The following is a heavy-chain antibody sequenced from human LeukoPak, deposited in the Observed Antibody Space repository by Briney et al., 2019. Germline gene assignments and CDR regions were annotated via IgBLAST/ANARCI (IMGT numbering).Heavy chain of an antibody. J-gene: IGHJ4*02. CDR1: GGSISSYY. Sequence: SETLSLTCTVSGGSISSYYWSWIRQPPGKGLEWIGYIYYSGSTNYNPSLKSRVTISVDTSKNQFSLKLSSVTALDTAVYYCARSLKGAAVDYWGQGTLVTVSS. D-gene: IGHD6-13*01. V-gene: IGHV4-59*12. CDR3: ARSLKGAAVDY. CDR2: IYYSGST.